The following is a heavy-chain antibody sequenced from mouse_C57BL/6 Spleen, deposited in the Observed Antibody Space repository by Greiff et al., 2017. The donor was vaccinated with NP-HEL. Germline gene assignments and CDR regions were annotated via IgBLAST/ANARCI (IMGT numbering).Heavy chain of an antibody. V-gene: IGHV1-50*01. CDR2: IDPSDSYP. CDR1: GYTFTSYW. Sequence: VQLQQPGAELVKPGASVKLSCKASGYTFTSYWMQWVKQRPGQGLEWIGEIDPSDSYPNYTQKFKGKATLTVDTSSSTAYMQLSGLTSEDSAVYYCARNDGFDDWGKGTTLTVSS. CDR3: ARNDGFDD. J-gene: IGHJ2*01. D-gene: IGHD2-3*01.